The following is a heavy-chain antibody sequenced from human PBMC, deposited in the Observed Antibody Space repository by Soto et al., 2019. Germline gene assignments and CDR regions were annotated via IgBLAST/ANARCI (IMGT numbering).Heavy chain of an antibody. J-gene: IGHJ4*02. CDR1: GGSISSYY. D-gene: IGHD5-12*01. V-gene: IGHV4-59*01. CDR3: ARLGDGDGDGYNNPYFDY. Sequence: QVQLQESGPGLVKPSETLSLTCTVSGGSISSYYWSWIRQPPGKGLEWIGYIYYSGSTNYNPSLKSRVTISVDTSKNQFSLKLSSVTAADTAVYYCARLGDGDGDGYNNPYFDYWGQGTLVTVSS. CDR2: IYYSGST.